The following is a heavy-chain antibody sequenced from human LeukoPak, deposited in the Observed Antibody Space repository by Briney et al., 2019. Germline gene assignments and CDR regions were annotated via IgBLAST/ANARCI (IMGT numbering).Heavy chain of an antibody. V-gene: IGHV1-2*02. D-gene: IGHD2-21*01. CDR3: ARDCGGRPGTKVNYFDY. J-gene: IGHJ4*02. CDR1: GYTFTGYY. CDR2: INPNSGGT. Sequence: PGASVKVSCKASGYTFTGYYMRWVRQAPGQGLEWMGWINPNSGGTNYAQRFQGRVTMTRDTSISTVYMELSSLRSEDTAVYYCARDCGGRPGTKVNYFDYWGRGTLVTVSS.